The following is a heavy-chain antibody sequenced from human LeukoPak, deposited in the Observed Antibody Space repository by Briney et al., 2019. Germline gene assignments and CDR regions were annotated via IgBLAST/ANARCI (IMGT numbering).Heavy chain of an antibody. V-gene: IGHV3-30*03. J-gene: IGHJ3*02. D-gene: IGHD5-24*01. CDR3: ARAEEGYSPRIGGFDI. CDR2: ISYDGNNK. CDR1: GFTFSNYG. Sequence: GGSLRLSCAASGFTFSNYGMHWVRQAPGKGLEWVAVISYDGNNKYYADSVKGRFTISRDNSKNTLYLQMNSLRAEDTAVYYCARAEEGYSPRIGGFDIWGQGTMVTVSS.